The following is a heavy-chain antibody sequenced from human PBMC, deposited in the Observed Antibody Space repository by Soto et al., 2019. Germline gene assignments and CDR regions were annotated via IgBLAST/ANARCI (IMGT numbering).Heavy chain of an antibody. CDR2: IIPIFGTA. Sequence: QVQLVQSGAEVKKPGSSVKVSCKASGGTFSSYAISWVRQAPGQGLEWMGGIIPIFGTANYAQKFQGRVTITADESTCTAYMELSSLRSEDTAVYYCARGGQSYYYDSSGYYSPWGQGTLVTVSS. D-gene: IGHD3-22*01. V-gene: IGHV1-69*01. CDR3: ARGGQSYYYDSSGYYSP. CDR1: GGTFSSYA. J-gene: IGHJ5*02.